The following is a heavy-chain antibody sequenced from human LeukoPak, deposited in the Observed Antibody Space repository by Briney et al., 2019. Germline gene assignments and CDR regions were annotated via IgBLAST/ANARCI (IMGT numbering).Heavy chain of an antibody. Sequence: SETLSLTCSVSGGSISDYYWGWIRQPPGKGLEWIGSIYHSGSTYYNPSLKSRVTISVDTSKNQFSLKLSSVTAADTAVYYCARSDYGDYGEGYRSPYNWFDPWGQGTLVTVSS. CDR1: GGSISDYY. V-gene: IGHV4-38-2*02. D-gene: IGHD4-17*01. CDR3: ARSDYGDYGEGYRSPYNWFDP. CDR2: IYHSGST. J-gene: IGHJ5*02.